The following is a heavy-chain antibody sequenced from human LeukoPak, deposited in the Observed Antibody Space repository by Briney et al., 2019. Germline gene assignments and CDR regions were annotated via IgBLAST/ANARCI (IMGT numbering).Heavy chain of an antibody. CDR2: SSVSGGSE. V-gene: IGHV3-23*01. J-gene: IGHJ4*02. Sequence: GGSLRLSCVVSRRTFNSNAMYWVRQAPGKGLEWVSGSSVSGGSEYYADSVKGRFSVSRDNSKHTVYLQMNSPRAEDTAVYFCASHAHDYDSSGYFDSWGQGALVTVSS. CDR1: RRTFNSNA. CDR3: ASHAHDYDSSGYFDS. D-gene: IGHD3-22*01.